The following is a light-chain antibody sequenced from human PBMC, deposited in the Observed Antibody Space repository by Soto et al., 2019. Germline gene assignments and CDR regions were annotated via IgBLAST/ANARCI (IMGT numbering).Light chain of an antibody. Sequence: DIQMTQSPSTLSASVGDRVTITCRASQNINFYLAWYQQKPGKAPQILLFDVSRLARGGPSRFSGSGSGTEFTLTISSLQPDDFATYYCQQYNSYSSWTFGLGTKVDIK. CDR3: QQYNSYSSWT. V-gene: IGKV1-5*01. CDR1: QNINFY. J-gene: IGKJ1*01. CDR2: DVS.